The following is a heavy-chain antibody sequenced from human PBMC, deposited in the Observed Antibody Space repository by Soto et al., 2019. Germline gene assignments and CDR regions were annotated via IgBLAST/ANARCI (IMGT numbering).Heavy chain of an antibody. CDR3: GWSYYDFWSGYDGMDV. CDR2: IIPIFGTA. V-gene: IGHV1-69*13. Sequence: SVKVSWKASGGTFSSYAISWVRQAPGQGLEWMGGIIPIFGTANYAQKFQGRVTITADESTSTAYMELSSLRSEDTAVYYCGWSYYDFWSGYDGMDVWGQGTTVTVSS. J-gene: IGHJ6*02. D-gene: IGHD3-3*01. CDR1: GGTFSSYA.